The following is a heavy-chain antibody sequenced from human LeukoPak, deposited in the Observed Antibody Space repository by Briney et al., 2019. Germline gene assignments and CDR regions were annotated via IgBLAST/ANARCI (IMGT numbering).Heavy chain of an antibody. V-gene: IGHV3-30*02. CDR2: IAHHGNNK. Sequence: GGSLRLSCAASGFTFGSSAKPWVRQGPGKGLEWVAYIAHHGNNKYYADSVKGRFTISRDNSKRTLYLQMNSLRVDDTAVYYCAKDGSWSCTDWGQGTLVTVSS. CDR3: AKDGSWSCTD. J-gene: IGHJ4*02. D-gene: IGHD2-8*02. CDR1: GFTFGSSA.